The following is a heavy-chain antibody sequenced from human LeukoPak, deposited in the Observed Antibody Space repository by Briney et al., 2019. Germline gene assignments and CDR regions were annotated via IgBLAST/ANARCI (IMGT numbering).Heavy chain of an antibody. J-gene: IGHJ3*02. Sequence: GGSLRLSCAASGFTFSSYAMSWVRQAPGKGLEWVSAISGSGGSTYYADSVKGRFTISRDNSKNTLYLQMNSLRAEDTAVYYCARGPYSYDSSGAFDIWGQGTMVTVSS. D-gene: IGHD3-22*01. CDR1: GFTFSSYA. V-gene: IGHV3-23*01. CDR3: ARGPYSYDSSGAFDI. CDR2: ISGSGGST.